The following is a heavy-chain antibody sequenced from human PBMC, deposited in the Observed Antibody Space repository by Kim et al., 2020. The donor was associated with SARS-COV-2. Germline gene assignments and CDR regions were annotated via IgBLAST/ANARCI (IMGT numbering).Heavy chain of an antibody. CDR1: GFTFSSYA. CDR2: ISYDGSNK. Sequence: GGSLRLSCAASGFTFSSYAMHWVRQAPGKGLEWVAVISYDGSNKYYADSVKGRFTISRDNSKNTLYLQMNSLRAEDTAVYYCAREGYYDILTGYLYYFDYWGQGTLVTVSS. CDR3: AREGYYDILTGYLYYFDY. V-gene: IGHV3-30*04. J-gene: IGHJ4*02. D-gene: IGHD3-9*01.